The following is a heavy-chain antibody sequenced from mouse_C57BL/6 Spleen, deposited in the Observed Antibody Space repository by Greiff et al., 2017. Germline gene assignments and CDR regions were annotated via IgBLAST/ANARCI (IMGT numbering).Heavy chain of an antibody. CDR1: GYTFTSYW. CDR2: IYPGSGST. J-gene: IGHJ2*01. Sequence: QVQLQQPGAELVKPGASVKMSCKASGYTFTSYWITWVQQRPGQGLEWIGDIYPGSGSTNYNEKFKSKATLTVDTSSSTAYMQLSSLTSEDAAVYYCASRAYYYGSRAFDCWGQGTTLTVAS. V-gene: IGHV1-55*01. D-gene: IGHD1-1*01. CDR3: ASRAYYYGSRAFDC.